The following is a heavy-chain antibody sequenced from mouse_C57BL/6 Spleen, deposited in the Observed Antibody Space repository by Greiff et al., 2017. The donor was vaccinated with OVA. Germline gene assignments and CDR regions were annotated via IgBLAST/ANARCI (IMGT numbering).Heavy chain of an antibody. V-gene: IGHV1-55*01. D-gene: IGHD1-1*01. CDR2: IYPGSGST. CDR3: ARPSHYYYGSSSYAMDY. CDR1: GYTFTSYW. Sequence: QVQLQQPGAELVKPGASVKMSCKASGYTFTSYWITWVKQRPGQGLEWIGDIYPGSGSTNYNEKFKSKATLTVDTSSSTAYMQLSSLTSEDSAVYYCARPSHYYYGSSSYAMDYWGQGTSVTVSS. J-gene: IGHJ4*01.